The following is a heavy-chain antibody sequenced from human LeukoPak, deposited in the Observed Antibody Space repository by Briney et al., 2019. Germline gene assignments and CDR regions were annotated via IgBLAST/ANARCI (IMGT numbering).Heavy chain of an antibody. CDR2: IYTSGST. CDR1: GVSISSYY. J-gene: IGHJ5*02. Sequence: PSETLSLTCTVSGVSISSYYWSWIRQPAGKGLEWIGRIYTSGSTNYNPSLKSRVTMSVDTSKNQFSLKLSSVTAADTALYYCARGYYDFWSGYLNWFDPWGQGTLVTVSS. CDR3: ARGYYDFWSGYLNWFDP. D-gene: IGHD3-3*01. V-gene: IGHV4-4*07.